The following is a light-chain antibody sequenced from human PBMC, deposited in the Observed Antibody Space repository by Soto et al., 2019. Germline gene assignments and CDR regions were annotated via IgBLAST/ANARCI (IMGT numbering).Light chain of an antibody. J-gene: IGLJ3*02. CDR2: SNN. CDR1: RSNIGGNT. CDR3: AAWDGSLNGWV. V-gene: IGLV1-44*01. Sequence: QSVLTQPPSASGTPGQRVTISCSGSRSNIGGNTVNWFQQVPGTAPKLLIYSNNQRPSGVPDRFSGSKSGTSASLAISGLQSEDETDYYCAAWDGSLNGWVFGGGTKLTVL.